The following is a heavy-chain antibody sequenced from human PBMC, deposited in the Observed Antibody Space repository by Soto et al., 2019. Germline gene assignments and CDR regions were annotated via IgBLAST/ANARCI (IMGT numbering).Heavy chain of an antibody. J-gene: IGHJ4*02. CDR1: AGSISSYY. Sequence: SETLSLTCTVSAGSISSYYWSWIRQPPGRGLEWIGYIYYSGSTNYNPSLKSRVTISVDTSKNQFSLKLSSVTAADTAVYYCARRYGYSFDYWGQGTLLTVS. D-gene: IGHD1-1*01. CDR2: IYYSGST. V-gene: IGHV4-59*08. CDR3: ARRYGYSFDY.